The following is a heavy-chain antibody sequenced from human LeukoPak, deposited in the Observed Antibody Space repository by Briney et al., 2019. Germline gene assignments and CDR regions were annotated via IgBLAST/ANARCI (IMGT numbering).Heavy chain of an antibody. CDR2: INGSGGST. CDR1: GFTFSSYA. D-gene: IGHD2-8*01. V-gene: IGHV3-23*01. CDR3: AKVRLYCTNGVCDPGDYFDY. Sequence: PGGSLRLSCAASGFTFSSYAMSWVRQAPGKGLEWVSAINGSGGSTYYADSVKGRFTISRGNSKNTLYLQMNSLRAEDTAVYYCAKVRLYCTNGVCDPGDYFDYWGQGTLVTVSS. J-gene: IGHJ4*02.